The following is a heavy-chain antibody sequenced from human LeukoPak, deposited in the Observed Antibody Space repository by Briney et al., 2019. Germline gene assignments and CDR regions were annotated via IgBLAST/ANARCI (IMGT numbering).Heavy chain of an antibody. V-gene: IGHV4-39*01. Sequence: SETLSLTCTVSGGSISSSRYYWGWIRQPPGKGLEWIGSIYYSGSSYYNPSLKSRVTISVDTSKSQFSLKLSSVTAADTAVYYYARQLLRGYFDYWGQGTLVTVSS. CDR2: IYYSGSS. D-gene: IGHD1-26*01. CDR3: ARQLLRGYFDY. J-gene: IGHJ4*02. CDR1: GGSISSSRYY.